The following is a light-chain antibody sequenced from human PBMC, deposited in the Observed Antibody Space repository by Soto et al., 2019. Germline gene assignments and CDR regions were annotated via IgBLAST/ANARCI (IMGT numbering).Light chain of an antibody. Sequence: EIVLTQSPGTLSLSPGERATLSCRASQDITYIYSAWYQQKPGQAPRLLIYGISNRATGIPDRFSGSGSGTYFTLTISRLEPEDFAVYYCQLYGSSPPMYTFGQGTKLEIK. CDR2: GIS. V-gene: IGKV3-20*01. CDR1: QDITYIY. J-gene: IGKJ2*01. CDR3: QLYGSSPPMYT.